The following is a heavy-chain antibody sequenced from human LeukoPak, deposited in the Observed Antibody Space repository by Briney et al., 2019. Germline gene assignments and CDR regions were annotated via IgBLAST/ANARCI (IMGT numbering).Heavy chain of an antibody. Sequence: PGGSLRLSCAASGFSFSNYAMSWVRQAPGRGLEWVSGITGSGASTYYADSVKGRFTISRDNSKNTLYLQMNSLRAEDTAVYYCAKKLVADIPPLYWGQGTLVTVSS. D-gene: IGHD2-21*02. CDR3: AKKLVADIPPLY. CDR2: ITGSGAST. V-gene: IGHV3-23*01. CDR1: GFSFSNYA. J-gene: IGHJ4*02.